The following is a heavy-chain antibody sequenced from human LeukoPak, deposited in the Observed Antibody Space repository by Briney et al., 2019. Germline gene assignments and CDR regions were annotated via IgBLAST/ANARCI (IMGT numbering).Heavy chain of an antibody. D-gene: IGHD1-1*01. CDR1: GYTFSAYY. Sequence: AASVKVSCKASGYTFSAYYIHWVRQAPGQGLEWMGWSSVYNGNTNYAQKFQGRVTMTTDTSTSTAYMELRTLISDDTAVYYCAKGRRVDANDHFDYWGQGTLVTVSS. J-gene: IGHJ4*02. CDR2: SSVYNGNT. CDR3: AKGRRVDANDHFDY. V-gene: IGHV1-18*04.